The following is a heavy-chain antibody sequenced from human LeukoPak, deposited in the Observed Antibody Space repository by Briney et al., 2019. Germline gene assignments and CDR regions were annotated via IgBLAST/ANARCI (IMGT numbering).Heavy chain of an antibody. Sequence: PGESLKISFKGSGYPFTSYWIGWVRPMPGKGLEWMGIIYPGDSDTRYSPSFQGQVTISADKSISTAYLQWSSLKASDTAMYYCARLLRKDSDMDVWGKGTTVTISS. CDR2: IYPGDSDT. D-gene: IGHD1-26*01. J-gene: IGHJ6*03. V-gene: IGHV5-51*01. CDR1: GYPFTSYW. CDR3: ARLLRKDSDMDV.